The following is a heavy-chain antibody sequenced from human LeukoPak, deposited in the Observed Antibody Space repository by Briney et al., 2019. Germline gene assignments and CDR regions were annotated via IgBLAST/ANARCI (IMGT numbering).Heavy chain of an antibody. CDR2: ISSSGSTI. J-gene: IGHJ4*02. D-gene: IGHD4-17*01. CDR3: ARPTPPPDYYGDYCYDY. Sequence: PGGSLRLSCAASGFTFSSYEMNWVRQAPGKGLEWVSYISSSGSTIYYADSVKGRFTISRDNAKNSLYLQMNSLRVEDTAVYYCARPTPPPDYYGDYCYDYWGQGTLVTVSS. CDR1: GFTFSSYE. V-gene: IGHV3-48*03.